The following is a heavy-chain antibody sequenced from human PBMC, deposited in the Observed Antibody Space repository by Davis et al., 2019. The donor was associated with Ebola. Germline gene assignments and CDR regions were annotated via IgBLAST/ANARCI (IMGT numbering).Heavy chain of an antibody. Sequence: SVNVSCKTSGGSFSSHTISWVRQTPRQGLEWMGGIIPIFDTPHYAQKFQGRITITADASTSTAYMELSSLRSEDTATYFCARDFDGGNYYFDYWGPGTPVTVAS. CDR2: IIPIFDTP. D-gene: IGHD3-9*01. CDR3: ARDFDGGNYYFDY. J-gene: IGHJ4*02. CDR1: GGSFSSHT. V-gene: IGHV1-69*13.